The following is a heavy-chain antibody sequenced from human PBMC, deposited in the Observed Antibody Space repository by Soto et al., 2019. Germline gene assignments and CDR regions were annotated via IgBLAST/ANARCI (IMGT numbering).Heavy chain of an antibody. V-gene: IGHV1-69*13. CDR2: IIPIFGTA. D-gene: IGHD2-15*01. CDR3: AAGRILGYCSGGSCYEGFDY. CDR1: GGTFSSYA. J-gene: IGHJ4*02. Sequence: GASVKVSCKASGGTFSSYAISWVRQAPGQGLEWMGGIIPIFGTANYAQKFQGRVTITADESTSTAYMELSSLRSEDTAVYYCAAGRILGYCSGGSCYEGFDYWGQGTLVTVSS.